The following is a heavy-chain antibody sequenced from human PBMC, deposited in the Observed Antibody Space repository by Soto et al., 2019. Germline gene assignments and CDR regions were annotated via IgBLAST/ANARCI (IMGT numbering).Heavy chain of an antibody. CDR1: GFTFSSYS. D-gene: IGHD2-21*01. Sequence: GGSLRLSCAASGFTFSSYSMNWVRQAPGKGLEWVSYISSSSSTIYYADSVKGRFTISRDNAKNSLYLQMNSLRDEDTAVYYCARDWGGPDYYYGMDVWGQGTTVTVSS. V-gene: IGHV3-48*02. CDR2: ISSSSSTI. CDR3: ARDWGGPDYYYGMDV. J-gene: IGHJ6*02.